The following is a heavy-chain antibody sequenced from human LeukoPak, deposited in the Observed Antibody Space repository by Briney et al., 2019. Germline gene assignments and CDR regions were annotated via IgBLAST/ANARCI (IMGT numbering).Heavy chain of an antibody. J-gene: IGHJ5*02. CDR2: IYYSGST. CDR1: GGSISSSSYY. CDR3: ARGVYYGWFDP. D-gene: IGHD2-8*01. Sequence: SETLSLTCTVSGGSISSSSYYWGWIRQPPGKGLEWIGSIYYSGSTYYNPSLKSRVTISVDTSKNQFSLKLSSVTAADTAVYYCARGVYYGWFDPWGQGTLVTVSS. V-gene: IGHV4-39*07.